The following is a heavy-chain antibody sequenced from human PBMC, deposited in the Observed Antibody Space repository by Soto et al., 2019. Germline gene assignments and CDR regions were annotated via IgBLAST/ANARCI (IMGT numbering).Heavy chain of an antibody. CDR3: ARGDKYCSGGSCYSFSYMDV. J-gene: IGHJ6*03. CDR1: GGSFSGYY. CDR2: INHSGST. V-gene: IGHV4-34*01. D-gene: IGHD2-15*01. Sequence: ASETLSLTCAVYGGSFSGYYWSWIRQPPGKGLEWIGEINHSGSTNYNPSLKSRVTISVDTSKNQFSLKLSSVTAADTAVYYCARGDKYCSGGSCYSFSYMDVWGKGTTVTVSS.